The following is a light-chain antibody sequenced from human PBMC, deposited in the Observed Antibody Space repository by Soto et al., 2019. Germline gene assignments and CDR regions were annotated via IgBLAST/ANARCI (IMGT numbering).Light chain of an antibody. J-gene: IGKJ5*01. CDR1: QSISSY. CDR3: QQSYSRPIT. Sequence: DIQMTQSPSSLSASVGDRVTITCRASQSISSYLNWYQQKPGKAPKLLIYAASSLQSGVPTRISGSGSGADFTLTISSLQPEDFANYYCQQSYSRPITFGQGTRLEIK. V-gene: IGKV1-39*01. CDR2: AAS.